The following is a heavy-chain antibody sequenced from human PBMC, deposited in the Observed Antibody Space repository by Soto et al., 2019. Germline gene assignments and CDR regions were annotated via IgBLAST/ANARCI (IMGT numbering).Heavy chain of an antibody. V-gene: IGHV1-69*13. Sequence: SVNVSCKASGYTFTSYSISWVRQAPGQGLEWMGGIIPIFGTANYAQKFQGRVTITADESTSTAYMELSSQRADDTAVYYCARGDCSSTSCYTSPYYNFGKDVWGRGTTVTVSS. J-gene: IGHJ6*02. D-gene: IGHD2-2*02. CDR2: IIPIFGTA. CDR3: ARGDCSSTSCYTSPYYNFGKDV. CDR1: GYTFTSYS.